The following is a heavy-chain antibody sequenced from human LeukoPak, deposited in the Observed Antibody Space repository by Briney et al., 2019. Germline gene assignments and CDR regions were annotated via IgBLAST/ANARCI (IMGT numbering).Heavy chain of an antibody. CDR2: INHSGST. J-gene: IGHJ6*04. CDR3: ARGLGYDFWSGSLDV. Sequence: SETLSLTCAVYGGSFSGYYWSWIRQPPGKGLEWIGEINHSGSTNYNPSLKSRVTISVDTSKNQFSLKLSSVTAADTAVYCCARGLGYDFWSGSLDVWGKGTTVTVSS. D-gene: IGHD3-3*01. CDR1: GGSFSGYY. V-gene: IGHV4-34*01.